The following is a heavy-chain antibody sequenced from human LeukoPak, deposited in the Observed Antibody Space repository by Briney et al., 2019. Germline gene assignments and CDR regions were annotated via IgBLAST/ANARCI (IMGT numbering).Heavy chain of an antibody. V-gene: IGHV3-66*02. CDR3: ARDYGDYYYYYYMDV. CDR1: GFTVSSNY. CDR2: IYSGGST. J-gene: IGHJ6*03. D-gene: IGHD4-17*01. Sequence: PGGSLRLSCAASGFTVSSNYMSWVRQAPGKGLEWVSVIYSGGSTYYADSVKGRFTISRDTSKNTLYLQMNSLRAEDTAVYYCARDYGDYYYYYYMDVWGKGTTVTVSS.